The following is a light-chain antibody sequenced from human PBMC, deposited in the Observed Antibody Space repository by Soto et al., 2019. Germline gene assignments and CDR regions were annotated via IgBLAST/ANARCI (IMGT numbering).Light chain of an antibody. V-gene: IGKV3-11*01. Sequence: EIVFTHAPATLSSSPGERATRSCRASQTVGGILAWYQHKPGQAPRLIIYEASNRAAGIPARFSGSGSGTDFTLTITSLEPEDFAFYYCHQRQRWPRTFGQGTKVDIK. CDR2: EAS. CDR3: HQRQRWPRT. CDR1: QTVGGI. J-gene: IGKJ1*01.